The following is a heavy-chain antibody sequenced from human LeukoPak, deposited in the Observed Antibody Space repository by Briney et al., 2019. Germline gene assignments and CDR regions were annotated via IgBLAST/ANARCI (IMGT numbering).Heavy chain of an antibody. CDR1: GGSISSYY. CDR2: IYTSGST. V-gene: IGHV4-4*07. J-gene: IGHJ6*02. Sequence: PSETLSLTCTVSGGSISSYYWSWIRQPAGKGLEWIGRIYTSGSTNYNPSLKSRVTMSVDTSKNQFSLKLSSVAAADTAVYYCAREKQWLVRGAPKHYYYYGMDVWGQGTTVTVPS. CDR3: AREKQWLVRGAPKHYYYYGMDV. D-gene: IGHD6-19*01.